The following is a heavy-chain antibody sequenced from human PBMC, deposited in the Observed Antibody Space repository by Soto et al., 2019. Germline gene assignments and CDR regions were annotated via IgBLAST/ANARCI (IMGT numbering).Heavy chain of an antibody. Sequence: GGSLRLSCAASGFTFSDYYMSWIRQAPGRGLEWVSYISSSDTIYYADSVKGRFTISRDNAKNSLYLQMNSLRAEDTAMYYCARDLGYYDSSGYFDYWGQGTLVTVSS. CDR1: GFTFSDYY. V-gene: IGHV3-11*01. J-gene: IGHJ4*02. D-gene: IGHD3-22*01. CDR2: ISSSDTI. CDR3: ARDLGYYDSSGYFDY.